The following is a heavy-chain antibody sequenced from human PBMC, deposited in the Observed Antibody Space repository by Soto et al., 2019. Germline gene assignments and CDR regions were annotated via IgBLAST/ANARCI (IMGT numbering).Heavy chain of an antibody. Sequence: ASVKVSCKASGYTFTGYYMHWVRQAPGQGLEWMGWINPNSGGTNYAQKFQGWVTMTRDTSISTAYMELSRLRSDDTAVYYCARSPAGITIFGVVRGHAFDICGQGTMVTVSS. J-gene: IGHJ3*02. CDR2: INPNSGGT. V-gene: IGHV1-2*04. CDR1: GYTFTGYY. CDR3: ARSPAGITIFGVVRGHAFDI. D-gene: IGHD3-3*01.